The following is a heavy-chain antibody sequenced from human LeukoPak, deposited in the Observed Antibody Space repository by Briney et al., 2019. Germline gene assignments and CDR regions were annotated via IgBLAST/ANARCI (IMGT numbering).Heavy chain of an antibody. V-gene: IGHV1-8*02. Sequence: ASVKVSCKASGGTFSNYAINWVRQATGQGLEWMGWMNPNSGNTGYAQKFQGRVTMTRNTSISTAYMELSSLRSEDTAVYYCARGRGYSNHVFFYWGQGTLVTVSS. J-gene: IGHJ4*02. CDR2: MNPNSGNT. CDR1: GGTFSNYA. CDR3: ARGRGYSNHVFFY. D-gene: IGHD4-11*01.